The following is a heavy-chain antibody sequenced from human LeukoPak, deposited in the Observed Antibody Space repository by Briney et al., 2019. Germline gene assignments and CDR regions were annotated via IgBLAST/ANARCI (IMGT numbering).Heavy chain of an antibody. CDR3: ARDLTSDYFDV. CDR2: INPNSGAT. CDR1: VYTFIGYY. J-gene: IGHJ3*01. D-gene: IGHD3-16*01. V-gene: IGHV1-2*02. Sequence: ASVKVSCKASVYTFIGYYMHWMRQAPGQGLEWLGWINPNSGATNYPQTFQGRVTITRDTSISTAYVELSSLTADDTAMYYCARDLTSDYFDVWGQGTMITVSS.